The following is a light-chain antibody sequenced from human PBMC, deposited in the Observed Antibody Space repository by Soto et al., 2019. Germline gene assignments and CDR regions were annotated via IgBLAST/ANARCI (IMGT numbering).Light chain of an antibody. CDR1: QSVSSY. Sequence: IVLTQSPATLSLSPGERATLSCRASQSVSSYLAWYQQKPGQAPRLLIYDASNRATGIPARFSGSGSGTDFTLTISSLEPEDFAVYYSQQRSNGLTFGGGTKVEIK. CDR3: QQRSNGLT. CDR2: DAS. J-gene: IGKJ4*01. V-gene: IGKV3-11*01.